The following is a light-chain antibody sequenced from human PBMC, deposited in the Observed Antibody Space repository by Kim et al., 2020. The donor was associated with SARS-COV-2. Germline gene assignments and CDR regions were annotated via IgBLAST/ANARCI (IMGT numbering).Light chain of an antibody. V-gene: IGKV1-9*01. CDR3: EEVESYPLT. CDR1: QDIRRS. J-gene: IGKJ4*01. CDR2: DAS. Sequence: DIQLTQSPSFLSASVGDRVTITCRASQDIRRSLAWYQQKPGKAPELLISDASTLRGGAPSRFSGTGSGAGFGVTGNRRRGEGLGGGGGEEVESYPLTFGGGTKVDIK.